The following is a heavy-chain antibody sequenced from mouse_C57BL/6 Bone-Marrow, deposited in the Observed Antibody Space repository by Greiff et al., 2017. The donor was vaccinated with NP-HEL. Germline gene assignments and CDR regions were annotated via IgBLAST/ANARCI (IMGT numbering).Heavy chain of an antibody. V-gene: IGHV1-82*01. CDR1: GYTFSTSW. Sequence: VQLQESGPELVKPGASVKLSCKASGYTFSTSWMNWMKQRPGKGLEWIGRIYPGDGDTHYSGNFEGKASLTADKSSNSAYMQLSSLTSDDSAVYFWARGESWGAFFDYGGQGTTLTVSS. CDR2: IYPGDGDT. D-gene: IGHD6-1*01. CDR3: ARGESWGAFFDY. J-gene: IGHJ2*01.